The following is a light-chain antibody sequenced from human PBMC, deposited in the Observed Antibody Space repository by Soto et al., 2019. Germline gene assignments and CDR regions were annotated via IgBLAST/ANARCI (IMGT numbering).Light chain of an antibody. CDR3: QQLNSYPLT. CDR2: AAS. V-gene: IGKV1-9*01. J-gene: IGKJ5*01. Sequence: DIQLTQSPSFLSASVGDRVTITCRASQGISSYLAWYQQKPGKAPKLLIYAASTFQSGVTSRFSGSGSGTDFTLTISSLQPEDFAKDYCQQLNSYPLTFGQGTRLEIK. CDR1: QGISSY.